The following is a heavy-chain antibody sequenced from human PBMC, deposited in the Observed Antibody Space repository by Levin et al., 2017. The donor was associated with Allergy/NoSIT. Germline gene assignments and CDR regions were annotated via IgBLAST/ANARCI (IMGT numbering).Heavy chain of an antibody. CDR1: GGSISSGGYS. D-gene: IGHD4/OR15-4a*01. CDR3: ARGDYGREPMFDP. CDR2: IYHSGST. Sequence: SETLSLTCAVSGGSISSGGYSWSWIRQPPGKGLEWIGYIYHSGSTYYNPSLKSRVTISVDRSKNQFSLKLSSVTAADTAVYYCARGDYGREPMFDPWGQGTLVTVSS. J-gene: IGHJ5*02. V-gene: IGHV4-30-2*01.